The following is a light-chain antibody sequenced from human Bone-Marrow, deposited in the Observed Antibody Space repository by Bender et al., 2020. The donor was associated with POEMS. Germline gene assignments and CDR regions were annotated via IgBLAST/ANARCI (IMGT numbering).Light chain of an antibody. CDR2: DVS. Sequence: QSALTQPASVSGSPGQSITISCTGTSSDVGGYNYVSWYQQHPGKAPKLMIYDVSNRPSGVSNRFSGSKSGNTASLTISGLQAEDEADYYCSSRAGSNRWVFGGGTTVTVL. V-gene: IGLV2-14*01. CDR1: SSDVGGYNY. CDR3: SSRAGSNRWV. J-gene: IGLJ3*02.